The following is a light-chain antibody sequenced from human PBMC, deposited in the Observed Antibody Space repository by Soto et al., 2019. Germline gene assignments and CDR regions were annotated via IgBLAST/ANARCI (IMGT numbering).Light chain of an antibody. CDR1: QSVSSSY. CDR3: QQYGSSRT. V-gene: IGKV3-20*01. Sequence: EIVLTQSPGTLSLSPGERATLSCRASQSVSSSYLAWYQQKPGQAPRLLIYNASRRATGIPDRFSGSGSGTDFTLTISRLEPEDFAVYYCQQYGSSRTFGQATRVEIK. J-gene: IGKJ1*01. CDR2: NAS.